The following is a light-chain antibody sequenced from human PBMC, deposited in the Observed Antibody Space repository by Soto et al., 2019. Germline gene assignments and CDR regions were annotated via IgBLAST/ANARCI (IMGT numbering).Light chain of an antibody. CDR1: QNIRNY. V-gene: IGKV3-20*01. CDR3: QQYGSSLWT. Sequence: VLTQSPATLSLSPGKRSTLSCRTSQNIRNYLIWYQQKPGQAPRLLSYDVSNRATGIPARFSGRGSGTDFTLTISRLEPEDFAVYYCQQYGSSLWTVGQGTKVEI. J-gene: IGKJ1*01. CDR2: DVS.